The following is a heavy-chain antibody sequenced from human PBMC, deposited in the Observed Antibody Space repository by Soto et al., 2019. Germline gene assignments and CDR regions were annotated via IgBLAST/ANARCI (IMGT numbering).Heavy chain of an antibody. J-gene: IGHJ5*02. V-gene: IGHV4-39*01. CDR1: GGSISSSSYF. Sequence: QLQLQESGPGLVKPSETLSLTCTVSGGSISSSSYFWGWIRQPPGKGLEGIGSIYYRGSTYYNPSLKPRVPVSVDTSKNQFSLKLNSVTAADTAVYYCARHRSDFWFDPWGQGTLVTVSS. D-gene: IGHD2-15*01. CDR2: IYYRGST. CDR3: ARHRSDFWFDP.